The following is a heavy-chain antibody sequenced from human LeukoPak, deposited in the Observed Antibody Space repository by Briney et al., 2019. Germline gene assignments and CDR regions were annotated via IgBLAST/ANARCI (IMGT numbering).Heavy chain of an antibody. CDR1: GGSISSGGYS. CDR2: IYYSGST. CDR3: ARDRTYGSGGDY. Sequence: SETLSLTCAVSGGSISSGGYSWSWIRQPPGKGLEWIGYIYYSGSTYYNPSLKSRVSISVDTSKNQFSLKLSSMTAADTAVYYCARDRTYGSGGDYWGQGTLVTVSS. V-gene: IGHV4-30-4*07. D-gene: IGHD3-3*01. J-gene: IGHJ4*02.